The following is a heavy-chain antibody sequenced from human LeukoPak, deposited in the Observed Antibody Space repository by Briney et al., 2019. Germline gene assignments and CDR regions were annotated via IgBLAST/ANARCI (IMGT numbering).Heavy chain of an antibody. Sequence: PSETLSLTCAVYGGSFSGYYWSWIRQPPGKGLEWIGYIYYSGSTNYNPSLKSRVTISVDTSKNQFSLKLSSVTAADTAVYYCARLSRYFDRLALDYWGQGTLVTVSS. CDR3: ARLSRYFDRLALDY. D-gene: IGHD3-9*01. CDR2: IYYSGST. CDR1: GGSFSGYY. V-gene: IGHV4-59*08. J-gene: IGHJ4*02.